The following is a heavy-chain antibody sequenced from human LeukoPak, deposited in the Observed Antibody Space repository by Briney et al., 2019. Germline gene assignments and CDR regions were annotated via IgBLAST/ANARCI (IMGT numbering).Heavy chain of an antibody. CDR2: IYLGDSDA. CDR1: GYSFSSYW. Sequence: GESLKISRKGSGYSFSSYWIAWVRQMPGKGLEWMGVIYLGDSDARYSPSFQGQVTFSADKSITTAYLQWSSLQASDTAMYFCARLSDSTNYNYYMDVWGEGTTVTVSS. CDR3: ARLSDSTNYNYYMDV. V-gene: IGHV5-51*01. D-gene: IGHD2-15*01. J-gene: IGHJ6*03.